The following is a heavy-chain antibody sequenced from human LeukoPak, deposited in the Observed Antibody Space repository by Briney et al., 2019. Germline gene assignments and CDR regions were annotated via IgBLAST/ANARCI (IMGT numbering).Heavy chain of an antibody. Sequence: GGSLRLSCAASGFTFSSYSMNWVRQAPGKGLEWVSSISSSSSYIYYADSVKGRFTISRDNAKNSLYLQMNSLRAEDTAVYYCARDHTGYSSSWAFDYWGQGTLVTVSS. CDR3: ARDHTGYSSSWAFDY. CDR1: GFTFSSYS. CDR2: ISSSSSYI. J-gene: IGHJ4*02. D-gene: IGHD6-13*01. V-gene: IGHV3-21*01.